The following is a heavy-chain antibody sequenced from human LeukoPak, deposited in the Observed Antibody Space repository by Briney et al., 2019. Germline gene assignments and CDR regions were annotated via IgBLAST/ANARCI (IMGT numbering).Heavy chain of an antibody. V-gene: IGHV3-23*01. CDR2: IRGSGGST. Sequence: GGSLRLSCAASGFTFSTYGMSWVRQAPGKGLERVSGIRGSGGSTYYADSVRGRFTISRDNSNNTLFLQMNTLRAEDTAVYYCAKAWRTTVVTRGAFDIWGQGTMVTVSS. CDR1: GFTFSTYG. D-gene: IGHD4-23*01. J-gene: IGHJ3*02. CDR3: AKAWRTTVVTRGAFDI.